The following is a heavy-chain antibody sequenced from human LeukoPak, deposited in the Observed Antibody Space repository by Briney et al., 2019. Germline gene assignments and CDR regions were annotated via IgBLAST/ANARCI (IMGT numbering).Heavy chain of an antibody. J-gene: IGHJ4*02. Sequence: AGSLRLSCAASGFTFSSYWMSWVRQAPRKGLEWVANIKQDGSEKYYLDSVKGRFSISRDNAKKSLYLQMNSLRAEDTAVYYCARAMIVVDEFDYWGQGTLVTVSS. V-gene: IGHV3-7*01. CDR1: GFTFSSYW. CDR2: IKQDGSEK. CDR3: ARAMIVVDEFDY. D-gene: IGHD3-22*01.